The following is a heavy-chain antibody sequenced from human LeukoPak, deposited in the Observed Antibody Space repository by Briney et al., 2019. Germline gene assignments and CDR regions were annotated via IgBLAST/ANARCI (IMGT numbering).Heavy chain of an antibody. CDR3: ASEMGDY. CDR1: GFTFTSYA. CDR2: ISSSSSTI. J-gene: IGHJ4*02. V-gene: IGHV3-48*04. Sequence: GGSLRLSCEASGFTFTSYAMTWVRQAPGKGLEWVSYISSSSSTIYYADSVKGRFTISRDNAKNSLYLQMNSLRAEDTAVYYCASEMGDYWGQGTLVTVSS. D-gene: IGHD3-16*01.